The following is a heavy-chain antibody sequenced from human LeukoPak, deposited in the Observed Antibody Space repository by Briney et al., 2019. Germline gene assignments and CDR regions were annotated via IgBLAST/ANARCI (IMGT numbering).Heavy chain of an antibody. CDR1: GFTVSNNY. CDR2: ISYDGSNK. D-gene: IGHD1-26*01. V-gene: IGHV3-30-3*01. CDR3: ARDFGGATRRYYFDY. Sequence: GGSLRLSCAASGFTVSNNYMSWVRQAPGKGLEWVAVISYDGSNKYYADSVKGRFTISRDNSKNTLYLQMNSLRAEDTAVYYCARDFGGATRRYYFDYWGQGTLVTVSS. J-gene: IGHJ4*02.